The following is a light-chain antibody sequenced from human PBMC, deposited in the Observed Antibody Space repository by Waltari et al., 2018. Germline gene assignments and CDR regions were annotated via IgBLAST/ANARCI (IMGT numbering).Light chain of an antibody. J-gene: IGLJ1*01. CDR2: EVT. CDR1: SSHVGNYNL. CDR3: CSYVGLGIYV. V-gene: IGLV2-23*02. Sequence: QSGLTQPASVSGSPGQSNTISCPGTSSHVGNYNLVPWYQQYPGKAPQPMVDEVTKRASGVSDRFSGSKSGNTASLTIHGLQSEDEADYYCCSYVGLGIYVFGSGTKVTVL.